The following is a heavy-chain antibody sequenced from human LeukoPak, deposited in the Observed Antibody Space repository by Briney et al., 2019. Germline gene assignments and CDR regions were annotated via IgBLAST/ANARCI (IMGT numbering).Heavy chain of an antibody. CDR3: ARVPGPNWFDP. Sequence: PSETLSLTCIVSGYSISSGYYWGWIRQPPGKGLEWIASMYHSGSTYYNPSLKSRVTMSVDTSKNQFSLKLSSVTAADTAVYYCARVPGPNWFDPWGQGTLVTVSS. CDR2: MYHSGST. J-gene: IGHJ5*02. V-gene: IGHV4-38-2*02. CDR1: GYSISSGYY.